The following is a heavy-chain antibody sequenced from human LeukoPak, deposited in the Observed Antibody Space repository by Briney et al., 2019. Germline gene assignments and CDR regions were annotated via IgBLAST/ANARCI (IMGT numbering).Heavy chain of an antibody. CDR1: GYTFTSYG. V-gene: IGHV1-18*01. J-gene: IGHJ5*02. CDR3: ARGRRYCSSTSCYNWFDP. CDR2: ISAYNGNT. Sequence: GASVKVSCKASGYTFTSYGISWVRQAPGQGLEWMGWISAYNGNTNYAQKLQGRVTMTTDTSTSTAYMELRSLRSDDTAVYYCARGRRYCSSTSCYNWFDPWGQGTLVTASS. D-gene: IGHD2-2*01.